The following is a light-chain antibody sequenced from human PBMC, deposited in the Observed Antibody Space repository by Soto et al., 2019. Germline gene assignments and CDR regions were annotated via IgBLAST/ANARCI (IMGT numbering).Light chain of an antibody. J-gene: IGKJ1*01. Sequence: DIQMTQSPSTLSASVGDRVTVTCRASQSINTWLAWYQQKPGKAPKLLIYDASSLQSGVPSRFTGRGSGTEFTLTIISLQPDDFATYYCQQYDSYSRTFGQGTKEEIK. CDR1: QSINTW. CDR2: DAS. CDR3: QQYDSYSRT. V-gene: IGKV1-5*01.